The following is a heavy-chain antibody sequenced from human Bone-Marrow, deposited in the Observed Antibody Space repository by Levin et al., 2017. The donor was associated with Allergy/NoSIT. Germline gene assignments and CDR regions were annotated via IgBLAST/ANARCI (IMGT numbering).Heavy chain of an antibody. J-gene: IGHJ4*02. D-gene: IGHD6-13*01. CDR2: VRAKVDGETI. CDR3: ATDPVLISPTIGTYYFDF. CDR1: GFNFSAAW. V-gene: IGHV3-15*01. Sequence: PGGSLRLSCAGSGFNFSAAWMSWVRQAPGKGLEWIGRVRAKVDGETIDYAAPVRGRFIISRDDSKDTLYLQMNSLKTEDTGVYYCATDPVLISPTIGTYYFDFWGQGALVTVSS.